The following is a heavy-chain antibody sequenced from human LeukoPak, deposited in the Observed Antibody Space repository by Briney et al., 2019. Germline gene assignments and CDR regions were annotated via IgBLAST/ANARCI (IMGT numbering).Heavy chain of an antibody. CDR1: GFTHSSYL. V-gene: IGHV3-74*01. CDR2: INFDWWTT. D-gene: IGHD1-14*01. Sequence: GGSLRLSCAASGFTHSSYLMHSVRQVPGKGLVWVSRINFDWWTTSYLCSVKGRFTIPRDNAMHALDLQIHSLRAEDTTVYYCARDYKSAMNWGQGTLVTVSS. CDR3: ARDYKSAMN. J-gene: IGHJ4*02.